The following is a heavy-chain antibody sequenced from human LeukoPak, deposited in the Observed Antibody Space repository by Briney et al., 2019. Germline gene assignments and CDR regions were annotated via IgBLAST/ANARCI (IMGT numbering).Heavy chain of an antibody. CDR3: AIEAGSGYYY. V-gene: IGHV4-30-2*01. J-gene: IGHJ4*02. CDR2: IYHSGST. D-gene: IGHD3-22*01. Sequence: SETLSLTCAVSGGSISSGGYSWSWIRQPPGKGLEWIGYIYHSGSTYYNPSLKSRVTISVDRSKNQFSLKLSSVTAADTAVYYCAIEAGSGYYYWGQGTLVTVSS. CDR1: GGSISSGGYS.